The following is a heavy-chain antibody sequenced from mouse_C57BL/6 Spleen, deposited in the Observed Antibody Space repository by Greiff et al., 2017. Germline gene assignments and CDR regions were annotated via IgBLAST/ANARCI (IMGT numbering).Heavy chain of an antibody. Sequence: EVQLQESGGGLVQPGGSMKLSCVASGFTFSNYWMNWVRQSPEKGLEWVAQIRLKSDNYATHYAESVKGRFTISRDDSKSSVYLQMNNLRAEDTGMYYCSSTVVARRFAYWGQGTLVTVSA. V-gene: IGHV6-3*01. CDR2: IRLKSDNYAT. CDR3: SSTVVARRFAY. D-gene: IGHD1-1*01. J-gene: IGHJ3*01. CDR1: GFTFSNYW.